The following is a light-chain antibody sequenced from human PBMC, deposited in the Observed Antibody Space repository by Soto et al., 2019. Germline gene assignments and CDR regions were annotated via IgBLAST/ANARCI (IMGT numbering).Light chain of an antibody. V-gene: IGLV2-14*01. CDR2: EVS. Sequence: QSVLTQPASVSGSPGQSITISCTGTSSDVGGYNYVSWYQQHPGKAPKLMIYEVSNRPSGVSNRFSGSKSGNTASLTISGLQAEDEADYYCQSYDSRLSGYVFGTGTKVTVL. J-gene: IGLJ1*01. CDR3: QSYDSRLSGYV. CDR1: SSDVGGYNY.